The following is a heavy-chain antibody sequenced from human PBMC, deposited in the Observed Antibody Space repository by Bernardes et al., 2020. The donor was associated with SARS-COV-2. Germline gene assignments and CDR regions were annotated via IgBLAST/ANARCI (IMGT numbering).Heavy chain of an antibody. Sequence: GGSLRLSCAASGFTFSDYWMSWVRQAPGKGLEWVANINKDGSDKFYVDSVKGRFTISRDNAKNSLFLQMNSLRVEDTAIYYCARGSVHIWFGGYDYWGQGTLVTVSS. V-gene: IGHV3-7*03. CDR3: ARGSVHIWFGGYDY. J-gene: IGHJ4*02. D-gene: IGHD3-10*01. CDR2: INKDGSDK. CDR1: GFTFSDYW.